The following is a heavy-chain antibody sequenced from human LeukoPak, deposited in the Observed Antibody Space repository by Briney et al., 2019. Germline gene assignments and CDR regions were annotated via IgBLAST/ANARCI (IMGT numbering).Heavy chain of an antibody. Sequence: GGSLRLSCAASGFTFSSYAMSWVRQAPGKGLEWVSAISGSGGSTYYADSVKGRFTISRDNSKNTLYLQMNSLRAEDTAVYYCAKAWGGGSAAGTPFDLGGQGTLVTVSS. CDR2: ISGSGGST. CDR3: AKAWGGGSAAGTPFDL. D-gene: IGHD6-13*01. V-gene: IGHV3-23*01. CDR1: GFTFSSYA. J-gene: IGHJ4*02.